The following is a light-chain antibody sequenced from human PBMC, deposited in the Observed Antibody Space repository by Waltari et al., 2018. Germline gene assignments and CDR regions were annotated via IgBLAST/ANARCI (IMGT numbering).Light chain of an antibody. CDR1: SPNIGAGYG. J-gene: IGLJ7*01. CDR3: QSYDSSLSGFAV. CDR2: GNN. Sequence: QSVLTQPPSVSGAPGQRVTISCTGSSPNIGAGYGVHWYQQLPGTAPKLLIYGNNNRPSGVPDRFSGSKSGTSAPLAITGLQAEDEADYYCQSYDSSLSGFAVFGGGTQLTVL. V-gene: IGLV1-40*01.